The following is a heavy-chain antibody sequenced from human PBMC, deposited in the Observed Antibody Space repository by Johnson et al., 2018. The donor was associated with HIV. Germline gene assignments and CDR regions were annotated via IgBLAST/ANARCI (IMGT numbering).Heavy chain of an antibody. J-gene: IGHJ3*02. CDR3: ARGTPWDAFDI. CDR2: ISSSGSTI. V-gene: IGHV3-48*03. Sequence: VQLVESGGGLVQPGGSLRLSCAASGFTFSSYAMSWVRQAPGKGLEWVSAISSSGSTIYYADSVKGRFTISRDNAKNSLYLQMNSLRAEDTAVYYCARGTPWDAFDIWGQGTMVTVSS. CDR1: GFTFSSYA.